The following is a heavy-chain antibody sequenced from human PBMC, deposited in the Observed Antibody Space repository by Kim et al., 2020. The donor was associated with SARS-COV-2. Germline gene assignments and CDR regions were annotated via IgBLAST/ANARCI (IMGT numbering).Heavy chain of an antibody. Sequence: ADSVKGRFTISRDNAKNSLYLQMNSLRAEDTAVYYCARTKLEPYVRRFDYWGQGTLVTVSS. V-gene: IGHV3-21*01. J-gene: IGHJ4*02. D-gene: IGHD1-1*01. CDR3: ARTKLEPYVRRFDY.